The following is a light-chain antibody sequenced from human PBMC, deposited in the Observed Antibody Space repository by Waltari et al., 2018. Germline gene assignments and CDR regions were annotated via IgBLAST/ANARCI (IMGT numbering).Light chain of an antibody. CDR2: GNS. CDR1: SNNVEFYD. V-gene: IGLV1-44*01. J-gene: IGLJ3*02. Sequence: QSALTQEASVSGTVGQKVTLSCTGNSNNVEFYDVGWYQQISHGAPKTVMLGNSLPSGIPDRFSGSKSGTTASLTISGLQPEDEADYYCSTWDYSLSAQVFGGGTKLTVL. CDR3: STWDYSLSAQV.